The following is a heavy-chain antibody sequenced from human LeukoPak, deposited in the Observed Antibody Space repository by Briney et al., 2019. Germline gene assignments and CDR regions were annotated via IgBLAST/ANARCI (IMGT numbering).Heavy chain of an antibody. D-gene: IGHD2-15*01. Sequence: SETLSLTCTVSGGSISSSSYYWGWIRQPPGKGLEWIGSIYYSGSTYYNPSLKSRVTISVDTSKNQFSLKLSFVTAADTAVYYCARAIKDIVVVVAPVYFDYWGQGTLVTVSS. CDR2: IYYSGST. V-gene: IGHV4-39*01. CDR3: ARAIKDIVVVVAPVYFDY. CDR1: GGSISSSSYY. J-gene: IGHJ4*02.